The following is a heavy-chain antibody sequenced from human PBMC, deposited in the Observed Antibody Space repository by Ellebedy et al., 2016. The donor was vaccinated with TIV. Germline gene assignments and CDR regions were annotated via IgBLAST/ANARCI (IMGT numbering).Heavy chain of an antibody. CDR3: ASDANDYGIDAFDI. CDR1: GASIDSGGSY. D-gene: IGHD4-17*01. CDR2: IYYSGRT. V-gene: IGHV4-31*03. J-gene: IGHJ3*02. Sequence: SETLSLTCRVSGASIDSGGSYWNWIRHHPGKGLEWIGYIYYSGRTEYNPSLKSRVSMSVDPSKNKFSLRLTSVTAADTAVYFCASDANDYGIDAFDIWGHGTMVTVSA.